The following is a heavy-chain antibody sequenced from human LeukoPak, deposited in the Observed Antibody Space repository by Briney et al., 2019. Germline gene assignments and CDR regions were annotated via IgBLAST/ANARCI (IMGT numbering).Heavy chain of an antibody. V-gene: IGHV4-39*01. CDR1: GGSIRSSSYY. CDR2: IYYSGGT. D-gene: IGHD6-19*01. CDR3: ARVSGLFYFYYYMDV. Sequence: SETLSLTCTVSGGSIRSSSYYWGWIRQPPGKGLEWIGSIYYSGGTYYNPSLKSRVTISVDTSKNQFSLRLSSVTAADTAVYYCARVSGLFYFYYYMDVWGKGNTVTISS. J-gene: IGHJ6*03.